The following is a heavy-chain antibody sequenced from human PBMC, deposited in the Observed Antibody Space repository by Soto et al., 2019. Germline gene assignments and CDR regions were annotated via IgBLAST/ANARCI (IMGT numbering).Heavy chain of an antibody. CDR2: IYYSGST. CDR1: GDSVRSYD. Sequence: PSETLSLSCTVCGDSVRSYDWGWLLQPPGKGLEWIGYIYYSGSTNYNPSLKSRVTISVDTSKNQFSLKLSSVTAADSAVYYCPRSNRAYRDYWSQGTLLTVPS. V-gene: IGHV4-59*02. J-gene: IGHJ4*02. CDR3: PRSNRAYRDY. D-gene: IGHD2-15*01.